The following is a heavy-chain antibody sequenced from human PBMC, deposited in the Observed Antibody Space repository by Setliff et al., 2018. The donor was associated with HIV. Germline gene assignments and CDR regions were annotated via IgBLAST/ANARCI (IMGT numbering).Heavy chain of an antibody. V-gene: IGHV3-30*04. Sequence: HPGGSLRLSCAASRFSFSDYTMHWVRQAPGKGLEWVAVISYDGDNKYYVDSVEGRFTISRDNSKNTLYLQMNSLRAEDTAVYYCASGYCRSGSCHSEGDYWGQGTLVTISS. CDR1: RFSFSDYT. D-gene: IGHD2-15*01. J-gene: IGHJ4*02. CDR2: ISYDGDNK. CDR3: ASGYCRSGSCHSEGDY.